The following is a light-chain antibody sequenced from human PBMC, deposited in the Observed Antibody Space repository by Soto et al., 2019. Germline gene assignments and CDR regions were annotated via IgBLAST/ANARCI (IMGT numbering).Light chain of an antibody. CDR3: SSYTSNLGV. CDR2: DVS. V-gene: IGLV2-14*01. Sequence: QSVLTQPASVSGSPGQSITISCTGTSSDVGGYNYVSWYQQHPGKAPKLMIYDVSNRPSGVSNRFSGSKSGNTASLTISGLQAEDEADYYCSSYTSNLGVFGGGTKLTVL. J-gene: IGLJ2*01. CDR1: SSDVGGYNY.